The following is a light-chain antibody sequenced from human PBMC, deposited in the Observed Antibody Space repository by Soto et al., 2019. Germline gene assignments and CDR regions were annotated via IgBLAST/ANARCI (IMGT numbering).Light chain of an antibody. V-gene: IGKV1-9*01. Sequence: DIQLTQSPSFLSASVGDRVTITCRASQGISSYLAWYQQKLGKAPKFLIYATSTVQSGVPSRFSGSGSGTEFTLTISSLQPEDFATYYCQQVNSYPLTFGGGTKVDIK. J-gene: IGKJ4*01. CDR3: QQVNSYPLT. CDR1: QGISSY. CDR2: ATS.